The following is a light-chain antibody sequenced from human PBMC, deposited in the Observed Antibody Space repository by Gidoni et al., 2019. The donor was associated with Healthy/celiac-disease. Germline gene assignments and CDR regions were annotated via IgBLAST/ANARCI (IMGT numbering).Light chain of an antibody. CDR2: SNN. V-gene: IGLV1-44*01. CDR1: SSNIGSNT. Sequence: YVLTQPPPASGTPGKRVTISCSGSSSNIGSNTVNWYQQLPGTAPKLLIYSNNQRPSGVPDRFSGSKSGTSASLAISGLQSEDEADYYCAAWDDSLNGVVFGGGTKLTVL. J-gene: IGLJ2*01. CDR3: AAWDDSLNGVV.